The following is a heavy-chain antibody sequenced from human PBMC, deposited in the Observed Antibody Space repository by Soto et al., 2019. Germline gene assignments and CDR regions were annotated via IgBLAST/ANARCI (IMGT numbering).Heavy chain of an antibody. Sequence: PSETLSLTCTVSGGSISSYYWSWIRQPPGKGLEWIGYIHYSGSTKYNPSLKSRVTISVDTSKNQFSLKLNSVTAADTAVYYCARVSSGYHPWGQGTLVTVSS. D-gene: IGHD3-22*01. J-gene: IGHJ5*02. CDR2: IHYSGST. CDR1: GGSISSYY. V-gene: IGHV4-59*12. CDR3: ARVSSGYHP.